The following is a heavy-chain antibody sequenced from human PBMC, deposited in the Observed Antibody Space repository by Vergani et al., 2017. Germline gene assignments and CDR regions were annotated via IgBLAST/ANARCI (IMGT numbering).Heavy chain of an antibody. D-gene: IGHD3-22*01. CDR1: GGSISSYY. CDR3: ARSQPYDSIGYYPGWFDP. V-gene: IGHV4-59*01. Sequence: QVQLQESGPGLVKPSETLSLTCTVSGGSISSYYWSWIRQPPGKGLEWIGYIYYSGSTNYNPSLKSRVTISVDTSKNQFSLKLSSVTAADTAVYFCARSQPYDSIGYYPGWFDPWGQGTLVTVSA. CDR2: IYYSGST. J-gene: IGHJ5*02.